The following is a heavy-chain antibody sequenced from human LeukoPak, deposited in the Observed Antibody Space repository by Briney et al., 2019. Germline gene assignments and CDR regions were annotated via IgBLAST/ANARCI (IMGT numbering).Heavy chain of an antibody. Sequence: RGSLRLSCAASGFTFSSFAMHWVRQAPDKGLEWVAVISYDGTNKDYADSVKGRFTMSRDNSKNTLYLQMNSLRLEDTALYYCARDGNSGWYTGENYYYYGMDVWGQGTTVTVSS. V-gene: IGHV3-30-3*01. CDR1: GFTFSSFA. D-gene: IGHD6-19*01. CDR2: ISYDGTNK. CDR3: ARDGNSGWYTGENYYYYGMDV. J-gene: IGHJ6*02.